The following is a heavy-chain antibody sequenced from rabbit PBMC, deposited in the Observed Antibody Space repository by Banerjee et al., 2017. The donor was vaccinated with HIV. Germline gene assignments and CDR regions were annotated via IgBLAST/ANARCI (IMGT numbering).Heavy chain of an antibody. Sequence: QSLQESGGDLVKPGASLTLTCTASGFSLNNYYVMCWVRQAPGKGLEWIACIHTGSGTTYYATWAKGRFTISKTSSTTVTLQMTSLTAADTATYFCASDIYGYGAFNLWGQGTLVTVS. D-gene: IGHD6-1*01. V-gene: IGHV1S40*01. J-gene: IGHJ4*01. CDR3: ASDIYGYGAFNL. CDR2: IHTGSGTT. CDR1: GFSLNNYYV.